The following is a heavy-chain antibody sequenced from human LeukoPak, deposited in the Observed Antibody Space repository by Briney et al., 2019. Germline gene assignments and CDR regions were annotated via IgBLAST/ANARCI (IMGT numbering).Heavy chain of an antibody. CDR2: ISGSGGST. CDR3: AKDSRTGPVVRDIRGNAFDI. Sequence: GGSLRLSCAASGFTFSSYAMSWVRQAPGKGLEWVSSISGSGGSTYYGDSVKGRFTISRDNSKNTLYLQMNSLRPEDAAVYYCAKDSRTGPVVRDIRGNAFDIWGQGTMVTVSS. D-gene: IGHD2-15*01. V-gene: IGHV3-23*01. CDR1: GFTFSSYA. J-gene: IGHJ3*02.